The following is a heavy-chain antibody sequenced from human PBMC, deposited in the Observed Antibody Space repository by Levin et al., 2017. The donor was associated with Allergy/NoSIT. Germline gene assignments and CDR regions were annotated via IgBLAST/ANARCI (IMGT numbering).Heavy chain of an antibody. CDR3: ARDEHSSSSSPTYN. CDR1: GYTFTGFY. J-gene: IGHJ6*02. CDR2: INPDSGGT. Sequence: GESLKISCKASGYTFTGFYMHWVRQAPGQGLEWMGWINPDSGGTNYAQRFQGRVTMTRDTSISTAYMELSRLRSDDTAVYYCARDEHSSSSSPTYNWGQGTTVTVSS. V-gene: IGHV1-2*02. D-gene: IGHD6-6*01.